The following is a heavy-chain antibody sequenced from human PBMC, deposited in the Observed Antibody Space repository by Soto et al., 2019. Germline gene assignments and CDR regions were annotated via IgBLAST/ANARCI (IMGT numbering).Heavy chain of an antibody. Sequence: PGGSLRLSCAASGFTFSSYSMNWVRQAPGKGLEWVSYISSSSSTIYYADSVKGRFTISRDNAKNSLYLQMNSLRAEDTAVYYCASSGTTYLFDYWGQGTLVTVS. CDR3: ASSGTTYLFDY. CDR2: ISSSSSTI. J-gene: IGHJ4*02. CDR1: GFTFSSYS. D-gene: IGHD1-7*01. V-gene: IGHV3-48*01.